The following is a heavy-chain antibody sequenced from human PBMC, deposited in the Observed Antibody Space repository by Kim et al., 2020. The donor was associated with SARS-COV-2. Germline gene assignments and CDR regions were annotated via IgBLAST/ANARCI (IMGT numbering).Heavy chain of an antibody. CDR2: INAGNGNT. CDR3: ARGPPRGSYLMSGNDY. D-gene: IGHD1-26*01. V-gene: IGHV1-3*01. CDR1: GYTFTSYA. J-gene: IGHJ4*02. Sequence: ASVKVSCKASGYTFTSYAMHWVRQAPGQRLEWMGWINAGNGNTKYSQKFQGRVTITRDTSASTAYMELSSLRSEDTAVYYCARGPPRGSYLMSGNDYWGQGTLVTVSS.